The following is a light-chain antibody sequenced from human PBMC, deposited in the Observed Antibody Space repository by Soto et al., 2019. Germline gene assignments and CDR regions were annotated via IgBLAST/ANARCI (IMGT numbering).Light chain of an antibody. CDR1: QSISSW. CDR2: KAS. J-gene: IGKJ4*01. V-gene: IGKV1-5*03. CDR3: QQFNSPLT. Sequence: DIQMTQSPSILSASVGDRVTITCRASQSISSWLAWYQQKPGKAPNLLIHKASHLESGVPSRFSGSGSGTEFTLTISSLQPGDFATYYCQQFNSPLTFGGGTKVDIK.